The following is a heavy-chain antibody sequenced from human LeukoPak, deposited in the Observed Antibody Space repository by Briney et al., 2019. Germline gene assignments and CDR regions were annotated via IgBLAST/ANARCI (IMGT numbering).Heavy chain of an antibody. Sequence: GGSLRLSCAASGFSFSSAWMSCVRQAPGKGLEWVGRIKSKTNGGITDYAAPVKGRFTISRDDSKNTLYLQMDSLKTEDTAVYYCAREGVGGGAFDIWGQGTMVTVSA. CDR1: GFSFSSAW. J-gene: IGHJ3*02. V-gene: IGHV3-15*01. CDR3: AREGVGGGAFDI. CDR2: IKSKTNGGIT. D-gene: IGHD3-10*01.